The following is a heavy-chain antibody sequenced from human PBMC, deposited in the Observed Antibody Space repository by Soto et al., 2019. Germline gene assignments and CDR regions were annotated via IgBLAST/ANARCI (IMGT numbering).Heavy chain of an antibody. CDR3: ATGCGGLGTGGNYPIDA. Sequence: VGSLRLSCAASGFTFSRQAMHWVRQAPGRGLEWVAVIWYHGVDKYYADSVKGRFTISRDNSKNTVYLQMNSLRGEDTAVYYCATGCGGLGTGGNYPIDAWGQRSLVTV. CDR2: IWYHGVDK. D-gene: IGHD2-8*02. CDR1: GFTFSRQA. J-gene: IGHJ5*02. V-gene: IGHV3-33*01.